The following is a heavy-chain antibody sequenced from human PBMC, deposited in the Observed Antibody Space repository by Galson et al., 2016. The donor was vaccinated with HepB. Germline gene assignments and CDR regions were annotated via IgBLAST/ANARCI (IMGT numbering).Heavy chain of an antibody. CDR3: ARQGRIPIFGVVPYDAFVI. J-gene: IGHJ3*02. CDR2: VYPGGSP. V-gene: IGHV4-34*01. Sequence: SETLSLTCAVYGGSFSGSYWSWIRQSPGKGLEWIGEVYPGGSPNYSPSLTSRVTLSVATSKNQFSLQLSSVTAADTAVYYCARQGRIPIFGVVPYDAFVIWGQGTMVTVSS. CDR1: GGSFSGSY. D-gene: IGHD3-3*01.